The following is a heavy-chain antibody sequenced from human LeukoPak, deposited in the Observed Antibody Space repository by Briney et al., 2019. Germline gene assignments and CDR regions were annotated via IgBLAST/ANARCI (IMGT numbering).Heavy chain of an antibody. D-gene: IGHD3-9*01. CDR1: GGSISSSIYY. CDR2: VFYNGAT. CDR3: ARDFGLTGTRGEGGFDY. Sequence: PSETLSLTCIVSGGSISSSIYYWAWVRQPPGKGLEWIGTVFYNGATQYSPSLKSRVTISVDTSKNQFSLKLSSVTAADTAVYYCARDFGLTGTRGEGGFDYWGQGTLVTVSS. V-gene: IGHV4-39*07. J-gene: IGHJ4*02.